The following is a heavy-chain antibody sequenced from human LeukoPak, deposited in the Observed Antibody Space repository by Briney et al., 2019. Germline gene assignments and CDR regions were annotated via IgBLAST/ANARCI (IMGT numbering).Heavy chain of an antibody. D-gene: IGHD2-2*01. CDR2: MNPNSGNT. CDR1: GYTFTSYD. CDR3: ARVKVRTPINWFDP. V-gene: IGHV1-8*01. J-gene: IGHJ5*02. Sequence: GASVKVSCKASGYTFTSYDINWARQATGQGLEWMGWMNPNSGNTGYAQKFQGRVTMTRNTSISTAYMELSSLRSEDTAVYYCARVKVRTPINWFDPWGQGTLVTVSS.